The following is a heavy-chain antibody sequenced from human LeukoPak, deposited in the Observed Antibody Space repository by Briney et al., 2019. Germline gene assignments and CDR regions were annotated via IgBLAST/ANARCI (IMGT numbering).Heavy chain of an antibody. J-gene: IGHJ4*02. Sequence: GGSLRLSCAASGFTFDDYGMSWVRQAPGKGLEWVSGINWNGGSTGYADSVKGRFTISRDNAKSSLYLQMNSLRAEDTALYHCARDLEWDTAMVNPTGYWGQGTLVTVSS. CDR1: GFTFDDYG. D-gene: IGHD5-18*01. CDR2: INWNGGST. CDR3: ARDLEWDTAMVNPTGY. V-gene: IGHV3-20*01.